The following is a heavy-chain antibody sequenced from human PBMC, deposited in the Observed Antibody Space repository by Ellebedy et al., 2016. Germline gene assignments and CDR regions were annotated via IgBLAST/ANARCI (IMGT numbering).Heavy chain of an antibody. V-gene: IGHV3-13*01. CDR3: ARSAAGPFGVYYYYGMDV. Sequence: GESLKISXAASGFTFSSYDMHWVRQATGKGLEWVSAIGTAGDTYYPGSVKGRFTISRENAKNSLYLQMNSLRAGDTAVYYCARSAAGPFGVYYYYGMDVWGQGTTVTVSS. CDR2: IGTAGDT. D-gene: IGHD6-13*01. J-gene: IGHJ6*02. CDR1: GFTFSSYD.